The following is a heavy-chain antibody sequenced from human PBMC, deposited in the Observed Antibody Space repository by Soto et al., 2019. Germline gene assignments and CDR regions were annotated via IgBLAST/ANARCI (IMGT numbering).Heavy chain of an antibody. CDR1: GYTFTGYY. V-gene: IGHV1-2*04. CDR2: INPNSGGT. CDR3: ARDRGGAVAPFHYYYYGMDV. D-gene: IGHD6-19*01. Sequence: QVQLVQSGAEVKKPGASVKVSCKASGYTFTGYYMHWVRQAPGQGLEWMGWINPNSGGTNYAQKFQGWVTMTRDTSISTAYMELSRLRSDDTAVYYCARDRGGAVAPFHYYYYGMDVWGQGTTVTVSS. J-gene: IGHJ6*02.